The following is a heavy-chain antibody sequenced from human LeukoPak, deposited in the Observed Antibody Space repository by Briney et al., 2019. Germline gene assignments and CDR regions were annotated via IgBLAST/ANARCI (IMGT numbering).Heavy chain of an antibody. CDR2: ISAGGGTN. CDR1: GFNFRAYG. V-gene: IGHV3-64*02. D-gene: IGHD3-3*01. J-gene: IGHJ4*01. Sequence: GGSLRLSCVASGFNFRAYGMHWVRQAPGQGLECISAISAGGGTNFHSESVKGRFTISRDNSKNTLYLQMGSLRIDDSALYYCARGRGGPPFDFWGHGTLITVSS. CDR3: ARGRGGPPFDF.